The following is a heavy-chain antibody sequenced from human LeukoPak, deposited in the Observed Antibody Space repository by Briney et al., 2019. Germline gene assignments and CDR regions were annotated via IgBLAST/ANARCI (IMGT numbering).Heavy chain of an antibody. Sequence: GGSLRLSCAASGFTFSKFAVNWVRQAPGKGLGWFSVIGGGDGSIYYADSVKGRFTISRDNSKNTLYLQMTSLRAEDAAIYYCAKGMGLAHYYFYGMDVWGQGTTVTVSS. V-gene: IGHV3-23*01. D-gene: IGHD6-19*01. J-gene: IGHJ6*02. CDR1: GFTFSKFA. CDR2: IGGGDGSI. CDR3: AKGMGLAHYYFYGMDV.